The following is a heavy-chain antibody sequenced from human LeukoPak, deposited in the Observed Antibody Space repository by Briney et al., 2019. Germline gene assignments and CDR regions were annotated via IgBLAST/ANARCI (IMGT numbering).Heavy chain of an antibody. CDR2: INHSGST. D-gene: IGHD3-22*01. Sequence: SETLSLTCAVYGGSFSGYYWSWIRQPPGNGLEWIGEINHSGSTNYNPSLKSRVTISVDTSKNQFSLKLSSVTAADTAVYYCARGDYYDSSGYYYYYWGQGTLVTVSS. V-gene: IGHV4-34*01. J-gene: IGHJ4*02. CDR1: GGSFSGYY. CDR3: ARGDYYDSSGYYYYY.